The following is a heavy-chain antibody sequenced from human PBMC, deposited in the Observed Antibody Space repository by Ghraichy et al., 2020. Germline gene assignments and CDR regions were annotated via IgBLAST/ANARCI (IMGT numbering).Heavy chain of an antibody. CDR2: IYSGGST. D-gene: IGHD6-19*01. Sequence: GGSLRLSCAASGFTVSNNYMSWVRQAPGKGLEWVSVIYSGGSTYYADSVKGRFTISRDNSKNTLYLQMNSLRAEDTAVYYCARSQVSSGWLNKVYWGQGTLVTVSS. CDR3: ARSQVSSGWLNKVY. V-gene: IGHV3-53*01. CDR1: GFTVSNNY. J-gene: IGHJ4*02.